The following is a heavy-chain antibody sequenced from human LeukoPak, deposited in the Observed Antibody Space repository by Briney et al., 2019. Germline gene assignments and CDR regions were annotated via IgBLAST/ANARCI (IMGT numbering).Heavy chain of an antibody. Sequence: GGSLRLSCAASGFTFYDFALHGVRQSPGKGLEWVSGISWNSDTTAYADSVKGRFTISRDNANDSLYLLMNNLTIEDTAFYYCAKAPHYYTSATYWDYFENWGQGALVTVSS. CDR3: AKAPHYYTSATYWDYFEN. J-gene: IGHJ4*02. CDR1: GFTFYDFA. CDR2: ISWNSDTT. V-gene: IGHV3-9*01. D-gene: IGHD3-10*01.